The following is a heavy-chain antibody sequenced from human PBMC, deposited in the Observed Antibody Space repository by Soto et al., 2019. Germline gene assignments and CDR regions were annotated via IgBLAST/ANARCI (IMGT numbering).Heavy chain of an antibody. CDR1: GGSISSSICY. V-gene: IGHV4-39*01. Sequence: SETLSLTCTVSGGSISSSICYWGWIRQPPGKGLEWIGSIYYSGSTYYNPSLKSRVTISVDTSKNQFSLKLISVTAADTAVYYCARQFYDSSGYYYGRIYYYYGMDVWGQGTTVTVSS. J-gene: IGHJ6*02. CDR3: ARQFYDSSGYYYGRIYYYYGMDV. CDR2: IYYSGST. D-gene: IGHD3-22*01.